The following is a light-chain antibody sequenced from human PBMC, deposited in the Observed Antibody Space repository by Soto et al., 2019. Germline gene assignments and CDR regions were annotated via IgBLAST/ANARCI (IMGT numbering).Light chain of an antibody. V-gene: IGKV3-20*01. CDR3: QHSGISPFT. CDR1: QTVTSSY. J-gene: IGKJ3*01. CDR2: GAS. Sequence: EIVLTQSPGTRSLSPGERATLSCRASQTVTSSYLAWYQQKPGQAPRLLIYGASSRAAGIPDRFSGSGSGTEFTLTIIRLEPEDFAVYYCQHSGISPFTFGPGTKVEFK.